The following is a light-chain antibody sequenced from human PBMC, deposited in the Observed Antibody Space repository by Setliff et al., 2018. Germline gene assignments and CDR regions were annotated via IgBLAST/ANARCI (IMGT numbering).Light chain of an antibody. Sequence: SVLTQPRSVSGSPGQSVTISCTGTSSDIGKYDFVSWYQEHPGKAPKLMIYDVNKRPSGVPDRFSGSKSGNTASLTISGLQTEDEADYYCCSYADTYISVFGSGTRSPS. CDR2: DVN. V-gene: IGLV2-11*01. CDR1: SSDIGKYDF. CDR3: CSYADTYISV. J-gene: IGLJ1*01.